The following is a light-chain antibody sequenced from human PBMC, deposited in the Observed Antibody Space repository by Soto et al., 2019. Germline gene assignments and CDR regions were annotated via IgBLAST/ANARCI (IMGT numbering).Light chain of an antibody. CDR2: DAS. J-gene: IGKJ4*01. V-gene: IGKV3-11*01. Sequence: EIVLTQSPATLSLSPGERATLSCRASQSVSSYLAWYQQRPGQAPRLLIYDASSRATDIPARFSGSGSGTDSTLTITSLEPGDSAVYYCQQRSNWPSTFGGGTKVEI. CDR3: QQRSNWPST. CDR1: QSVSSY.